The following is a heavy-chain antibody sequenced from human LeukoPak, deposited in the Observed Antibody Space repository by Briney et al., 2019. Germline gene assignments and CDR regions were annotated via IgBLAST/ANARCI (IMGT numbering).Heavy chain of an antibody. J-gene: IGHJ3*01. D-gene: IGHD5-18*01. CDR1: GFTMSTYE. V-gene: IGHV3-48*03. CDR2: MNSAGTTM. Sequence: QPGGSLRLSCAASGFTMSTYEMNWVRQAPGKGLEWVSYMNSAGTTMYCADSVKGRFIISRDNGKNSLYLQMSSLRVEDTGVYYCARAGVKVLVTYDALDLWGQGTLVTVSS. CDR3: ARAGVKVLVTYDALDL.